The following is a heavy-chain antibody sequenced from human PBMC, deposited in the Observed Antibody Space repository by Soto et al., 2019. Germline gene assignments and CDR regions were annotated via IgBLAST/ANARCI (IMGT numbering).Heavy chain of an antibody. Sequence: SVKVSCKASGGTFSSYTISWVRQAPGQGLEWMGRIIPILGIANYAQKFQGRVTITADKSTSTAYMELSSLRSEDTAVYYCARDLDPDRKPFDYWGQRTPVPVSS. J-gene: IGHJ4*02. CDR2: IIPILGIA. CDR3: ARDLDPDRKPFDY. CDR1: GGTFSSYT. D-gene: IGHD1-1*01. V-gene: IGHV1-69*04.